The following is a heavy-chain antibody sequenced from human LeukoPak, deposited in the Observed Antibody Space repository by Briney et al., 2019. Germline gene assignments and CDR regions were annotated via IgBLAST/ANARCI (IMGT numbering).Heavy chain of an antibody. CDR2: INHSGST. CDR1: GFTFSDYY. CDR3: ARTLPFDY. J-gene: IGHJ4*02. Sequence: GSLRLSCAASGFTFSDYYMSWIRQPPGKGLEWIGEINHSGSTNYNPSLKSRVTISVDTSKNQFSLKLSSVTAADTAVYYCARTLPFDYWGQGTLVTVSS. V-gene: IGHV4-34*01.